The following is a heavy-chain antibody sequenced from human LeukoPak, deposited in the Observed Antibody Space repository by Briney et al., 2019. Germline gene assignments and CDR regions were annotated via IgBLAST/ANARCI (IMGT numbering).Heavy chain of an antibody. CDR2: ISYSGST. V-gene: IGHV4-59*01. D-gene: IGHD1-14*01. Sequence: SETLSLTCTVPGASISNNYWSWIRQPPGKGLEWIGYISYSGSTNYNPSLKSRVTISVDTSKNQLSLKLTSVTAADTAVYYCARDQPQGGFDYWGQGTPVTVSS. J-gene: IGHJ4*02. CDR3: ARDQPQGGFDY. CDR1: GASISNNY.